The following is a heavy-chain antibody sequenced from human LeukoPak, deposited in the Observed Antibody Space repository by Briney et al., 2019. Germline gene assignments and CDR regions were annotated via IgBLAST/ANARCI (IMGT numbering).Heavy chain of an antibody. V-gene: IGHV3-23*01. D-gene: IGHD3-16*02. CDR2: IGYRGGSI. Sequence: GGSLRLSCAASGFTFSNYAMSWVRQAPGKGLEWVSIIGYRGGSIYYAYSVQGRFTISRDNSKNTLSLQMNGLRPGDTAVYYCAKSWGYTRPYYNYMDVWGKGTTVTVSS. CDR1: GFTFSNYA. CDR3: AKSWGYTRPYYNYMDV. J-gene: IGHJ6*03.